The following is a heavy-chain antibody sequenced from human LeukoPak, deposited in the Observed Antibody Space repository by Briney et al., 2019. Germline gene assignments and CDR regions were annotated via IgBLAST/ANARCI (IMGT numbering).Heavy chain of an antibody. Sequence: SETLSLXCAVYGGSFSGYYWSWIRQPPGKGLEWIGEINHSGSTNYNPSLKSRVTISVDTSKNQFSLKLSSVTAADTAVYYCARGEYVWGSYRQLYYFDYWGQGTLVTVSS. V-gene: IGHV4-34*01. J-gene: IGHJ4*02. CDR3: ARGEYVWGSYRQLYYFDY. CDR1: GGSFSGYY. CDR2: INHSGST. D-gene: IGHD3-16*02.